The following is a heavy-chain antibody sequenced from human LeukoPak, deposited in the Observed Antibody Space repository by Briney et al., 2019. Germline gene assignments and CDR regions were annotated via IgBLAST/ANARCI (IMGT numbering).Heavy chain of an antibody. J-gene: IGHJ4*02. CDR2: IYYSGST. D-gene: IGHD3-22*01. CDR3: ARLDSSGYYYY. CDR1: GGSISSYY. V-gene: IGHV4-59*01. Sequence: SETLSLTCTVSGGSISSYYWSWIRQPPGKGLEWIGYIYYSGSTNYNPSLKSRVTISVDTSKNQFSLKLSSVTAADTAVYYCARLDSSGYYYYWGQGTLVTVSS.